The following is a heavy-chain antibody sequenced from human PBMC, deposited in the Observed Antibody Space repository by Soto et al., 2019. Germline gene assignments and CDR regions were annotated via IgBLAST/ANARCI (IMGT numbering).Heavy chain of an antibody. D-gene: IGHD6-19*01. CDR1: GGSLSSYY. V-gene: IGHV4-59*08. CDR3: ERHSSGWYPPYFDY. J-gene: IGHJ4*02. CDR2: IYYSGST. Sequence: PSETLSLTCTVSGGSLSSYYCRWMRQPPGKGLEWIGYIYYSGSTNYNPSLKSRVTISVDTSKNQFSLKLSSVTAADTAVYYCERHSSGWYPPYFDYWGQGTLVTVSS.